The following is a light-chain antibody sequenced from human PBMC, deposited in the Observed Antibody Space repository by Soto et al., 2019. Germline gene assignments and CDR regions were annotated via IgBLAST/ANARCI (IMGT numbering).Light chain of an antibody. V-gene: IGKV3-20*01. CDR2: GAS. CDR3: QQYDSSPST. Sequence: EIVLTQSPCTLSLSPGERATLSCRASQSVSSSSLAWYLQKPGQAPSLLIYGASNRATGVPDRFSGSGSGTDFTLTISRLEPDDFAVYYCQQYDSSPSTFGQGTKLEIK. CDR1: QSVSSSS. J-gene: IGKJ2*02.